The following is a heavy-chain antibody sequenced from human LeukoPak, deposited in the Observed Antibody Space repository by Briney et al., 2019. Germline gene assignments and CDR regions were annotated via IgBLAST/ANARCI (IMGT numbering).Heavy chain of an antibody. CDR2: ISTRATTI. V-gene: IGHV3-48*03. CDR3: ARGWYSSGWSLDY. J-gene: IGHJ4*02. Sequence: GGSLRLSCAASGFTFSNYEMNWVRQAPGKGLEWVSYISTRATTIYYTDSVKSRFTISRDNANNSLYLQMNSLRAEDAAVYYCARGWYSSGWSLDYWGQGTLVTVSS. CDR1: GFTFSNYE. D-gene: IGHD6-19*01.